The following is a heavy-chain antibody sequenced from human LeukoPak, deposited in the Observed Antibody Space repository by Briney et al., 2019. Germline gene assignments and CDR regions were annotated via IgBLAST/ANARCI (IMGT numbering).Heavy chain of an antibody. CDR1: GFTFGSYG. CDR2: ISDSGGST. D-gene: IGHD6-19*01. Sequence: PGGSLRLSCVASGFTFGSYGVNWVRQAPGKGREWVSSISDSGGSTQYADSVKGRFTISIDNSKHTLYLLMNGLRAEDTAIYYCAKAYSSGWYGGYYFDYWGQGTLVTVSS. J-gene: IGHJ4*02. CDR3: AKAYSSGWYGGYYFDY. V-gene: IGHV3-23*01.